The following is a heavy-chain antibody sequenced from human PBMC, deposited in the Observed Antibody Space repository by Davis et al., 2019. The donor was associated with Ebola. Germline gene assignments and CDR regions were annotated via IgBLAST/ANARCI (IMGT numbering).Heavy chain of an antibody. J-gene: IGHJ4*02. CDR2: IHYSGST. CDR1: GDSISSRRYY. Sequence: SETLSLTCTVFGDSISSRRYYWAWLRQPPGKGLEWIGTIHYSGSTYYNPSLKSRVTMSVDTSTNQFTLRLSSVTAADTAVYYCARQSHSSSWYGGYYFVYWGQGTLVTVSS. V-gene: IGHV4-39*01. CDR3: ARQSHSSSWYGGYYFVY. D-gene: IGHD6-13*01.